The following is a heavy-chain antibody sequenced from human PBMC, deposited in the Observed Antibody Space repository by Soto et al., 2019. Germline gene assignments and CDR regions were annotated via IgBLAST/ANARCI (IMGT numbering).Heavy chain of an antibody. J-gene: IGHJ6*02. V-gene: IGHV1-69*13. CDR3: ARADHISGSYYDYYYGMDV. CDR2: IIPIFGTA. D-gene: IGHD1-26*01. Sequence: ASVKVSCKASRGTFSSYAISWVRQSPGQGLEWMGGIIPIFGTANYAQKFQGRVTITADESTSTAYMELSSLRSEDTAVYYCARADHISGSYYDYYYGMDVWGQGTTVTVSS. CDR1: RGTFSSYA.